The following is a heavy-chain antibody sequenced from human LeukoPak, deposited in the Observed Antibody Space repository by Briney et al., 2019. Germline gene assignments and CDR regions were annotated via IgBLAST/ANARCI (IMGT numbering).Heavy chain of an antibody. CDR2: IYYSGST. CDR1: GGSISSNSYY. V-gene: IGHV4-61*05. J-gene: IGHJ6*03. Sequence: SETLSLTCAVSGGSISSNSYYWGWIRQPPGKGLEWIGYIYYSGSTNYNPSLKSRVTISVDTSKNQFSLKLSSVTAADTAVYYCARGLNDDFWSGTNDGYYYYYYMDVWGKGTMVTVSS. CDR3: ARGLNDDFWSGTNDGYYYYYYMDV. D-gene: IGHD3-3*01.